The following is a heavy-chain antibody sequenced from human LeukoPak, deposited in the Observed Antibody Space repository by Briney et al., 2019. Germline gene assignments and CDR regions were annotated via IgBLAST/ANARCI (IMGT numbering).Heavy chain of an antibody. J-gene: IGHJ4*02. CDR1: GGSISSSNW. CDR3: ARRPEQWLASHNPFDY. V-gene: IGHV4-4*02. Sequence: SGTPSLTCAVSGGSISSSNWWSWVRQPPGKGLEWIGEIYHSGSTNYNPSLKSRVTISVDKSKNQFSLKLSFVTAADTAVYYCARRPEQWLASHNPFDYWGQGTLVTVSS. D-gene: IGHD6-19*01. CDR2: IYHSGST.